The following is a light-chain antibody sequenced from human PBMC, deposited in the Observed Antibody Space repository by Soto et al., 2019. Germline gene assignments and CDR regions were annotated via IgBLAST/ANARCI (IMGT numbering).Light chain of an antibody. V-gene: IGKV3-11*01. J-gene: IGKJ2*01. CDR3: QQRSNWYT. Sequence: EIVLTQSPATLSLSPGERATLSCRASQSVSSYLAWYQQKPGQAHRLLIYDASNRATGIPARFSGSGSGTDFTLTISILEPEDFAVYYCQQRSNWYTFGQGTKLEIK. CDR1: QSVSSY. CDR2: DAS.